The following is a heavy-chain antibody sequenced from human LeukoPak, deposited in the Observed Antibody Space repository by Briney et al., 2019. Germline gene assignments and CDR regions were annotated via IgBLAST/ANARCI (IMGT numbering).Heavy chain of an antibody. CDR2: IGGSGGST. V-gene: IGHV3-23*01. Sequence: GGSLRLSCAASGFTFSSYAMSWVRQAPGKGLEWVSAIGGSGGSTYYADSVKGRFTISRDNSKNTLYLQMNSLRAEDTAVYYCAKSHSSSGWYSYFDYWGQGTLVTVSS. CDR3: AKSHSSSGWYSYFDY. D-gene: IGHD6-19*01. J-gene: IGHJ4*02. CDR1: GFTFSSYA.